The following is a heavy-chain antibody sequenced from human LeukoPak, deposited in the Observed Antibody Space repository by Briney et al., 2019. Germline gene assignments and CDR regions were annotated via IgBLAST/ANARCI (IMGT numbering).Heavy chain of an antibody. CDR1: GFTFSSYR. CDR3: ARENKDSSGYYPRTWFDP. V-gene: IGHV3-21*01. CDR2: ISSSSSYI. D-gene: IGHD3-22*01. Sequence: GGSLRLSCAASGFTFSSYRMNWVRQAPGKGLEWVSSISSSSSYIYYADSVKGRFTISRDNAKNSLYLQMNSLRAEDTAVYYCARENKDSSGYYPRTWFDPWGQGTLVTVSS. J-gene: IGHJ5*02.